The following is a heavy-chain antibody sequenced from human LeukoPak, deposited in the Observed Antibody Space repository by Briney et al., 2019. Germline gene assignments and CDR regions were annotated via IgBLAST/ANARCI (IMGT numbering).Heavy chain of an antibody. Sequence: GGSLRLSCAASGFTFRDYYMGWIRQAPGKGLEWVSYIDRGGSGKHYADSVKGRFTISRDNSKNTLYLQMNSLRAEDTAVYYCAKGDGSSGWHAVDYWGQGTLVTVSS. D-gene: IGHD6-19*01. J-gene: IGHJ4*02. V-gene: IGHV3-11*01. CDR1: GFTFRDYY. CDR3: AKGDGSSGWHAVDY. CDR2: IDRGGSGK.